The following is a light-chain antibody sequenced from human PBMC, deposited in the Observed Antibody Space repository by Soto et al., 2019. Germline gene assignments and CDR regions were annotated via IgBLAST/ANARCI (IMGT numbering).Light chain of an antibody. V-gene: IGLV2-14*01. J-gene: IGLJ1*01. CDR3: SSYTSSSIDDV. Sequence: QSALTQPASVSGSPGQSITISCTGTSSDVGGYNYVSWYQQHPGKAPKLRMYEVSNRPSGVSNRFSGSKSGNTASLTISGLQAEDEADYYCSSYTSSSIDDVFGTGTKLTVL. CDR2: EVS. CDR1: SSDVGGYNY.